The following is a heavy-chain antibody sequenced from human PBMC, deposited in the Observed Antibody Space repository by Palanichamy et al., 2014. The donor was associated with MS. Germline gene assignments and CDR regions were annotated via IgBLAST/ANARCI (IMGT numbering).Heavy chain of an antibody. D-gene: IGHD6-6*01. CDR3: ARDGIAARPDEDYYYYGMDV. CDR1: GGTFSSYA. CDR2: IIPIPDIA. V-gene: IGHV1-69*04. J-gene: IGHJ6*02. Sequence: QVQLVQSGTEVKKPGSSVRVSCKASGGTFSSYAISWVRQAPGQGLEWMGRIIPIPDIANYAQKFQGRVTITADKSTSTAYMELSSLRSEDTAVYYCARDGIAARPDEDYYYYGMDVWGQGTTVTVSS.